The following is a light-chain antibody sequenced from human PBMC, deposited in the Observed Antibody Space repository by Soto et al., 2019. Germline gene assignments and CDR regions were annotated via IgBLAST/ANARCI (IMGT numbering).Light chain of an antibody. CDR3: QQFGRSPPSCT. V-gene: IGKV3-20*01. Sequence: ETVLTQSPGPLSLSPGERATLSCRASQSVSSNHLAWYQQKPGQGPRLLIYGTSTRATGLPDRFSGSESGTDFTLPISRLEPEDFAVYYCQQFGRSPPSCTCGEGTKVEIK. J-gene: IGKJ1*01. CDR2: GTS. CDR1: QSVSSNH.